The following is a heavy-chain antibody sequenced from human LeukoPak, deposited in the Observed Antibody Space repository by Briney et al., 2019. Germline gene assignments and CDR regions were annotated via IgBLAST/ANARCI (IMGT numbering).Heavy chain of an antibody. CDR3: ATPGLGTTGTFYYYGMDV. D-gene: IGHD1-1*01. V-gene: IGHV1-2*02. CDR2: INPNSGGT. J-gene: IGHJ6*02. CDR1: GYTFTGYY. Sequence: ASVKVSCKASGYTFTGYYMHWVRQAPGQGLEWMGWINPNSGGTNYAQKFQGRVTMTRDTFISTAYMELSRLRSDDAAVYYCATPGLGTTGTFYYYGMDVWGQGTTVTVSS.